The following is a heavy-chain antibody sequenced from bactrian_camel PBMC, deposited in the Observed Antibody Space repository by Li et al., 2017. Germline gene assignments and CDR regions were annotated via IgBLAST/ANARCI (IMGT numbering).Heavy chain of an antibody. Sequence: HVQLVESGGGLVQPGGSLRLSCVRSGYIFRSGCMGWFRQVAGKEREGVSCISASGLSTYYADSVKGRFTISKDKAKNTLYLQMNSLKSEDSAMYYCAAGAPLCSARLWREEGFPYWGQGTQVTVS. CDR3: AAGAPLCSARLWREEGFPY. CDR2: ISASGLST. V-gene: IGHV3S1*01. CDR1: GYIFRSGC. J-gene: IGHJ4*01. D-gene: IGHD1*01.